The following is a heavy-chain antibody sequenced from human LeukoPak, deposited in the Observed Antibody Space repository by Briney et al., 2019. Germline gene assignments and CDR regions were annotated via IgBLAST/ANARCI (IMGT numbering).Heavy chain of an antibody. Sequence: GGFLRLSCAASGFTFSSYEMNWVRQAPGKGLEWVSYISSSGSTIYYADSVKGRFTISRDNSKNTLYLQMNSLRAEDTAVYYCAKWSSVLHYYDSSLHFDYWGQGTLVTVSS. D-gene: IGHD3-22*01. J-gene: IGHJ4*02. CDR3: AKWSSVLHYYDSSLHFDY. V-gene: IGHV3-48*03. CDR2: ISSSGSTI. CDR1: GFTFSSYE.